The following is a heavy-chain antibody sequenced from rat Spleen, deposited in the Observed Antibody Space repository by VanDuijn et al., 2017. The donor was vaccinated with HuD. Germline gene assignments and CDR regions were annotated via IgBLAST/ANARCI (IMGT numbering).Heavy chain of an antibody. CDR2: IWGDGTT. CDR3: TRSDY. Sequence: QVQLKESGLGLVQPSQTLSLTCTVSGFSLTSYGVSWVRQPPGKGLEWMGGIWGDGTTNYNSALKSRLSISRDTSKSQVFLKVNSLQTEDTAIYFCTRSDYWGQGVMVTVSS. CDR1: GFSLTSYG. J-gene: IGHJ2*01. V-gene: IGHV2-13*01.